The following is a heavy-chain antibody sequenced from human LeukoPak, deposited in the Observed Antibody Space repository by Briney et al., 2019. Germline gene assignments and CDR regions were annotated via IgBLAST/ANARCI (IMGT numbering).Heavy chain of an antibody. CDR3: ARGPNGGGYDFLPSPFDY. CDR2: IYHSGST. Sequence: TTSETLSLTCAVSGGSISSGGYSWSWIRQPPGKGLEGIGYIYHSGSTYYNPSLKSRVTISVDRSKNQFSLKLSSVTAADTAVYYCARGPNGGGYDFLPSPFDYWGQGTLVTVSS. V-gene: IGHV4-30-2*01. J-gene: IGHJ4*02. D-gene: IGHD5-12*01. CDR1: GGSISSGGYS.